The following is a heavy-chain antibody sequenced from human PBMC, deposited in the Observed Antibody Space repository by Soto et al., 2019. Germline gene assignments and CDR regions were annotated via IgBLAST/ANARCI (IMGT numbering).Heavy chain of an antibody. J-gene: IGHJ4*02. CDR3: ARVYAYGSGSYLDY. Sequence: QVQLVQSGAEVKKTGASVKVSCKASGYTFTGYFIHWVRQAPGQGLEWMGWLNPNSGGTNSAQDFQGRVTMTRDTSSSTAYMELSSLTSDDTALYYCARVYAYGSGSYLDYWGQGTLVTVSS. CDR1: GYTFTGYF. V-gene: IGHV1-2*02. D-gene: IGHD3-10*01. CDR2: LNPNSGGT.